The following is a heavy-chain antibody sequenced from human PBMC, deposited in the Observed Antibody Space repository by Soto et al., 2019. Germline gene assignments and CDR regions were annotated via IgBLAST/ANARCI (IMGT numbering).Heavy chain of an antibody. J-gene: IGHJ6*03. CDR1: GGSISSSSYY. CDR2: IYYSGST. Sequence: PSETLSLTCTVSGGSISSSSYYWGWIRQPPGKGLEWIGSIYYSGSTYYNPSLKSRVTMSVDTSKNQFSLKLSSVTAADTAVYYCARRSYDYGSGGPPTYYYYYYMDVWGKGTTVTVSS. V-gene: IGHV4-39*07. CDR3: ARRSYDYGSGGPPTYYYYYYMDV. D-gene: IGHD3-10*01.